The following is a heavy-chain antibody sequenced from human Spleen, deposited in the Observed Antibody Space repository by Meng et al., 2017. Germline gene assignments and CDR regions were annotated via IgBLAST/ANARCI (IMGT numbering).Heavy chain of an antibody. V-gene: IGHV3-23*01. D-gene: IGHD1-26*01. CDR2: ISGSGGST. CDR1: GFTFSSYA. CDR3: ARDSGSGSYFYYYGMDV. Sequence: GESLKISCAASGFTFSSYAMSWVRQAPGKGLEWVSAISGSGGSTYYADSVKGRFTISRDNSKNTLYLQMNSLRAEDTAVYYCARDSGSGSYFYYYGMDVWDQGSKVTVSS. J-gene: IGHJ6*02.